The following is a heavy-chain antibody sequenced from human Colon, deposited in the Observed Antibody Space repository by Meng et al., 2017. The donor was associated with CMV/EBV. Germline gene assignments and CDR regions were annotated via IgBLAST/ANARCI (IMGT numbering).Heavy chain of an antibody. J-gene: IGHJ4*02. CDR1: GFPFSTYA. V-gene: IGHV3-23*03. D-gene: IGHD5-12*01. CDR3: AKGTGWSGFFPIDF. CDR2: IYRSGTST. Sequence: GESLKISCAGSGFPFSTYAMSWVRQAPGKGLEWVSIIYRSGTSTYYADSVRGRFTISRDDSKNFLYLQMNSLSADDTAVYYCAKGTGWSGFFPIDFWGQGSRVTASP.